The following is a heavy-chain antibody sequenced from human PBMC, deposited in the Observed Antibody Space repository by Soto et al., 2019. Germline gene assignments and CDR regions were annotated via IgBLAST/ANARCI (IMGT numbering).Heavy chain of an antibody. Sequence: ASVKVSCKASGYTFSLYYMHWVRQAPGQGLEWMGIINPYSDTTTYARRFQGRVTVTRDTATSTVSMELSSLRSDDTAVYYCARVAGTETTVANWLDLWGQGTLVTSPQ. CDR1: GYTFSLYY. CDR3: ARVAGTETTVANWLDL. D-gene: IGHD4-17*01. J-gene: IGHJ5*02. CDR2: INPYSDTT. V-gene: IGHV1-46*01.